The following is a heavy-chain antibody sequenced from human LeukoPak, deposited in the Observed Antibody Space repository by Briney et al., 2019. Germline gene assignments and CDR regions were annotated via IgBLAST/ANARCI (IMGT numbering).Heavy chain of an antibody. CDR3: ARSLGYDILTGYNRGWFFDL. V-gene: IGHV4-31*11. CDR2: IYYTGST. D-gene: IGHD3-9*01. CDR1: GGSISSGGYS. Sequence: SETLSLTCAVSGGSISSGGYSWNWIRQHPGKGLEWIGYIYYTGSTYYNPSLESRVTISVATSKNQFSLKLSSVTAADTAVYYCARSLGYDILTGYNRGWFFDLWGRSTLVTVSS. J-gene: IGHJ2*01.